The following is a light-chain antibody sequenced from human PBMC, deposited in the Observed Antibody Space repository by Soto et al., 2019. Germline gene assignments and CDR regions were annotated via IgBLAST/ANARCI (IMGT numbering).Light chain of an antibody. CDR3: MQALETIT. CDR2: AVS. J-gene: IGKJ4*01. V-gene: IGKV1-39*01. CDR1: QTVIRY. Sequence: IQMTQFPSSLSASVGDRVTITCRAGQTVIRYLNWYQQKPGRAPNLLIYAVSNLQSGVPSRFSGSGSGTDFTLEISRVEAEDVGVYYCMQALETITFGGGTNVEIK.